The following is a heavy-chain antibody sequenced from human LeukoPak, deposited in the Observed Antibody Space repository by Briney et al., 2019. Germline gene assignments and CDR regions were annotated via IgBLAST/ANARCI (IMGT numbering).Heavy chain of an antibody. J-gene: IGHJ4*02. Sequence: GGSLRLSCAASGFTFSSYSMNWVRQAPGKGLEWVSSISSSSSYIYYADSVKGRFTISRDNAKNSLYLQMNSLRAEDTAVYYCARDGDSQFGELYYFDYWGQGTLVTVSS. CDR3: ARDGDSQFGELYYFDY. V-gene: IGHV3-21*01. CDR1: GFTFSSYS. CDR2: ISSSSSYI. D-gene: IGHD3-10*01.